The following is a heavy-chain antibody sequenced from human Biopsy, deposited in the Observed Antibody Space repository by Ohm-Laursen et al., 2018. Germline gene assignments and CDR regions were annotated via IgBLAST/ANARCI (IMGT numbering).Heavy chain of an antibody. V-gene: IGHV4-39*02. D-gene: IGHD3-22*01. CDR2: IFYRGST. Sequence: SDTLSLTCTVSGGSISNNNYYWGWIRQPPGKGLEWIGSIFYRGSTHYKPSLKSRVNISVDTSKNHFSLKLNFVTAADTAVYYCARDYDTSGYYYVSWGQGTLVTVSS. J-gene: IGHJ5*02. CDR1: GGSISNNNYY. CDR3: ARDYDTSGYYYVS.